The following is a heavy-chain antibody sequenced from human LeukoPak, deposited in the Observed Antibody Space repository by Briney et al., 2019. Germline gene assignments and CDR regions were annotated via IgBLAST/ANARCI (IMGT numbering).Heavy chain of an antibody. J-gene: IGHJ6*04. CDR1: GFTFSSYA. CDR3: AKNGYYDILSQGMDV. Sequence: GGSLRLSCAASGFTFSSYAMSWVRQAPGRGLEWVSEIVGSGTSTYYADSVKGRFTISRDNSKNTLYLQMNSLRGEDTAVYYCAKNGYYDILSQGMDVWGKGTTVTVSS. CDR2: IVGSGTST. V-gene: IGHV3-23*01. D-gene: IGHD3-9*01.